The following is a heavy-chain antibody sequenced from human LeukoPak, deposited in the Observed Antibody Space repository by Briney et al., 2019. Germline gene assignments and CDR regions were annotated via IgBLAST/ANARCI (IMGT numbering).Heavy chain of an antibody. CDR1: GFTFSSYE. V-gene: IGHV3-48*03. CDR2: ISSSGSTI. D-gene: IGHD3-10*01. CDR3: ARTHQSQNYYGSGSYARYFDY. Sequence: GGSLRLSCAASGFTFSSYEMNWVRQAPGKGLEWVSYISSSGSTIYYADSVKGRFTISRDNAKNSLYPQMNSLRAEDTAVYYCARTHQSQNYYGSGSYARYFDYWGQGTLVTVSS. J-gene: IGHJ4*02.